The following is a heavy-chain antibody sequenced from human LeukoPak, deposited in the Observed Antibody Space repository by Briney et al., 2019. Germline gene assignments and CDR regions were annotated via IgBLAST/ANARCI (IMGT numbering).Heavy chain of an antibody. V-gene: IGHV1-18*01. J-gene: IGHJ4*02. Sequence: ASVKVSCKASGYSFTDYGITWVRQAPGQGLEWMGWISGRNGNTNYSQRLQGRVTMTTDTSTSTAYMELRSLTSDETAVYYCARDHALWSNCFDYWGQGTLVTASS. D-gene: IGHD2/OR15-2a*01. CDR1: GYSFTDYG. CDR3: ARDHALWSNCFDY. CDR2: ISGRNGNT.